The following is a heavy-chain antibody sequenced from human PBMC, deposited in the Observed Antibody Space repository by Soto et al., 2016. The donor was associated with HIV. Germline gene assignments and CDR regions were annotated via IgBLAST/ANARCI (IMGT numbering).Heavy chain of an antibody. CDR1: GFTFSSYT. V-gene: IGHV3-21*01. D-gene: IGHD5-18*01. J-gene: IGHJ4*02. Sequence: EVQLVESGGGLVKPGGSLRLSCAVSGFTFSSYTMNWVRQAPGKGLEWVSSISSNSNYIYYAGSVKGRFTISRDNAKNSLYLQMSSLRTEDSAVYYCATSRDTTGDYWGQGTLVTVSS. CDR3: ATSRDTTGDY. CDR2: ISSNSNYI.